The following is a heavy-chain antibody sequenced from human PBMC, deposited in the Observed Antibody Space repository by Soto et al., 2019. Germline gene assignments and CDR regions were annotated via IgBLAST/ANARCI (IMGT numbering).Heavy chain of an antibody. CDR2: ISYDGSNK. D-gene: IGHD2-15*01. CDR3: GGDDQSNIVVVVAATPFYFDY. Sequence: GGSLRLSCAASGFTFSSYAMHWVRQAPGKGLEWVAVISYDGSNKYYADSVKGRFTISRDNSKKPLYLQMNSMRAEDMAVYYCGGDDQSNIVVVVAATPFYFDYWGQGTLVTVSS. V-gene: IGHV3-30-3*01. CDR1: GFTFSSYA. J-gene: IGHJ4*02.